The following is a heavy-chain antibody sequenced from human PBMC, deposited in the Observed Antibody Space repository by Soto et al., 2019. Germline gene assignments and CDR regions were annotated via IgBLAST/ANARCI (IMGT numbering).Heavy chain of an antibody. CDR1: GFTFSSYG. V-gene: IGHV3-30*18. CDR3: AKDLDGSSSWRGNWFDP. D-gene: IGHD6-13*01. J-gene: IGHJ5*02. CDR2: ISYDGSNK. Sequence: GGSLRLSCAASGFTFSSYGMHWVRQAPGKGLEWVAVISYDGSNKYYADSVKGRFTISRDNSKNTLYLQMNSLRAEDTAVYYCAKDLDGSSSWRGNWFDPWGQGTLVTVSS.